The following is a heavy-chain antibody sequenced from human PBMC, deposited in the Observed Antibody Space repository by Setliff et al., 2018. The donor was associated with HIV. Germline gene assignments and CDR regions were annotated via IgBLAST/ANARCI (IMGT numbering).Heavy chain of an antibody. CDR1: GGSIISEISW. V-gene: IGHV4-61*09. D-gene: IGHD3-16*02. Sequence: SETLSLTCTVSGGSIISEISWWAWIRQPAGKGPEWLGQIYMRGGTDYNPSLEGRVTISLDTSKNQFSLKLTSVTAADTAVYYCAIESLNLGELSSNPDASDIWGQGTMVTVSS. CDR2: IYMRGGT. J-gene: IGHJ3*02. CDR3: AIESLNLGELSSNPDASDI.